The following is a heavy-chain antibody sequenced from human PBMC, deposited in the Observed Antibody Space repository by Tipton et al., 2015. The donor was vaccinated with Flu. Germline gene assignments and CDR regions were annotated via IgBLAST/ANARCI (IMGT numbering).Heavy chain of an antibody. Sequence: TLSLTCTVSGGSISSSSYYWGWIRQSPGKGLEWIGSSYYSGSTYYNPSLKSRVTISVDTSKNQFSLKLGAVTAADTAVYYCAREGPITMIVVVIVRYFDQWGRGTLVTVSS. CDR1: GGSISSSSYY. V-gene: IGHV4-39*07. CDR2: SYYSGST. CDR3: AREGPITMIVVVIVRYFDQ. J-gene: IGHJ2*01. D-gene: IGHD3-22*01.